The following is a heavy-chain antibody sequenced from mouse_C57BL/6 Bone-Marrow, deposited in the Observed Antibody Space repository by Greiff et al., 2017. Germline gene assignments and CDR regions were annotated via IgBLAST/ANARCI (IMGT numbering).Heavy chain of an antibody. Sequence: VQVVESGPGLVQPSQSLSITCTVSGFSLTSYGVHWVRQSPGKGLEWLGVIWSGGSTDYNAAFISRLSISKDNSKSQVFFKMNSLQADDTAIYYCARSYTTGYFDVWGTGTTVTVSS. V-gene: IGHV2-2*01. J-gene: IGHJ1*03. CDR1: GFSLTSYG. CDR3: ARSYTTGYFDV. CDR2: IWSGGST. D-gene: IGHD1-1*01.